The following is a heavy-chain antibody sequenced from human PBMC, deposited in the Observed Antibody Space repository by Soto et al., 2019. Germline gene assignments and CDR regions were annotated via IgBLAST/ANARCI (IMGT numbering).Heavy chain of an antibody. V-gene: IGHV3-15*01. CDR2: IKSKTDGGTT. J-gene: IGHJ4*02. CDR3: TTEALGPYDYIWGSYRYTGFDY. Sequence: GSLRLSCAASGFTFSNAWMSWVRQAPGKGLEWVGRIKSKTDGGTTDYAAPVKGRFTISRDDSKNTLYLQMNSLKTEDTAVYYCTTEALGPYDYIWGSYRYTGFDYWGQGTLVTV. D-gene: IGHD3-16*02. CDR1: GFTFSNAW.